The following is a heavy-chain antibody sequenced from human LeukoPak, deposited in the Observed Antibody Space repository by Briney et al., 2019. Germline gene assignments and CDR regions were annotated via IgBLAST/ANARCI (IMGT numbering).Heavy chain of an antibody. J-gene: IGHJ6*03. V-gene: IGHV4-38-2*01. Sequence: SETLSLTCAVSGYSISSGYYWGWIRQPPGKGLEWIGSIYHSGSTYYNPSLKSRVTISVDTSKNQFSLKLSSVTAADTAVYYYARIGYSYGPIYYYYMDVWGKGTTVTVSS. D-gene: IGHD5-18*01. CDR2: IYHSGST. CDR1: GYSISSGYY. CDR3: ARIGYSYGPIYYYYMDV.